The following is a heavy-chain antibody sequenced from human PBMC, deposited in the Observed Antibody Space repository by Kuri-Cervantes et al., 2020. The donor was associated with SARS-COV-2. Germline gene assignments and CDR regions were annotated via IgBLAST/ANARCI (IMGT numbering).Heavy chain of an antibody. CDR2: INSDGSGK. CDR3: AKGIAAASYYYYGMDV. J-gene: IGHJ6*02. Sequence: GESLKIPCAASGIISNKYWMHRVRQGPGKGLVWVSPINSDGSGKTYADSVKGRFTISRDNAKNSLYLQMNSQRAEDTAVYYCAKGIAAASYYYYGMDVWGQGTTVTVSS. CDR1: GIISNKYW. D-gene: IGHD6-13*01. V-gene: IGHV3-74*01.